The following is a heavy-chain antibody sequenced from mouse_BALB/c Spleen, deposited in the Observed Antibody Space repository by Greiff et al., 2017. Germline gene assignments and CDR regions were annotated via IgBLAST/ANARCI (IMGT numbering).Heavy chain of an antibody. CDR2: IDPENGNT. V-gene: IGHV14-1*02. CDR1: GFNIKDYY. J-gene: IGHJ2*01. D-gene: IGHD2-10*01. Sequence: VQLQQSGAELVRPGALVKLSCKASGFNIKDYYMHWVKQRPEQGLEWIGWIDPENGNTIYDPKFQGKASITADTSSNTAYLQLSSLTSEDTAVYYCASYYGNYEGFFDYWGQGTTLTVSS. CDR3: ASYYGNYEGFFDY.